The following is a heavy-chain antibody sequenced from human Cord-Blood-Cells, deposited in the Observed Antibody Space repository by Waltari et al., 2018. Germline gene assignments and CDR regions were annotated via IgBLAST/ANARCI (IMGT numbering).Heavy chain of an antibody. CDR2: IAYDGSNK. J-gene: IGHJ4*02. V-gene: IGHV3-30-3*01. CDR3: ARDFSFGELNY. Sequence: QVQLVESGGGVVQPGRSLRLSCAASGFTFSLYAMHSVRQAPGKGLEWVAVIAYDGSNKYYADSVKGRFTISRDNSKNTLYLQMNSLRAEDTAVYYCARDFSFGELNYWGQGTLVTVSS. CDR1: GFTFSLYA. D-gene: IGHD3-10*01.